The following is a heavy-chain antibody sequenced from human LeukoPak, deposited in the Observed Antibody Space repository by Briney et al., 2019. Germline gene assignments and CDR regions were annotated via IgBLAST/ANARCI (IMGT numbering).Heavy chain of an antibody. CDR2: IYPGDSDT. CDR1: GYSFTTYW. Sequence: GESLKISCKGSGYSFTTYWIGWVRQMPGKTLEWMAIIYPGDSDTRYSPSFQGQVTISADRSISTAYLQWSSLKASDTAMYYCARHQGYGGNSASDYWGQGTLVTVSS. V-gene: IGHV5-51*01. D-gene: IGHD4-23*01. CDR3: ARHQGYGGNSASDY. J-gene: IGHJ4*02.